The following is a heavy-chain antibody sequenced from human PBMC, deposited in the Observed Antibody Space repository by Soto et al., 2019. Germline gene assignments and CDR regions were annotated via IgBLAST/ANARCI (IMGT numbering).Heavy chain of an antibody. CDR2: ISGNGGNT. V-gene: IGHV3-23*01. CDR1: GFTFSNCV. J-gene: IGHJ4*02. Sequence: EVQVLVSGGGLVQPGGSLRLSCAASGFTFSNCVMSWVRQAPGKGLEWVSGISGNGGNTYYADSVKGRFTISRDNSKNALYLQMNSLRAEDTAVYYCAKVPYNSWTYLYFDYWGQGTLVTVSS. CDR3: AKVPYNSWTYLYFDY. D-gene: IGHD1-7*01.